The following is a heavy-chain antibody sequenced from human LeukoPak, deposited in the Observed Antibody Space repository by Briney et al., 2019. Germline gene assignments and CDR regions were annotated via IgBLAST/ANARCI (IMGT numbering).Heavy chain of an antibody. D-gene: IGHD6-19*01. V-gene: IGHV3-30*02. Sequence: GGSLRLSCAASGFTFSKYDMHWVRQAPGKGLEWVAFIRYDGSNKYYADSVKGRFTISRDNSKNTLYLQMNSLRAEDTAVYYCAKDTGIAVAGANDYWGQGTLVTVSS. CDR1: GFTFSKYD. CDR3: AKDTGIAVAGANDY. CDR2: IRYDGSNK. J-gene: IGHJ4*02.